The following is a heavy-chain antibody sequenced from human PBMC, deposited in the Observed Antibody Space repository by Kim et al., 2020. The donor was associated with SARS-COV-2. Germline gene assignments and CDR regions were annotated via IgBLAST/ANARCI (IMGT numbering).Heavy chain of an antibody. J-gene: IGHJ4*02. D-gene: IGHD1-26*01. CDR3: ARWPQPHACLEL. Sequence: SETLSLTCTVSGGSISSNYCIWTWMRPAPGLGRVWYVYISESTDYNSTLKRRSTVTIETSTNKISLKLSPMTAADAAVDHCARWPQPHACLELWCQGPL. CDR2: VYISEST. CDR1: GGSISSNY. V-gene: IGHV4-4*08.